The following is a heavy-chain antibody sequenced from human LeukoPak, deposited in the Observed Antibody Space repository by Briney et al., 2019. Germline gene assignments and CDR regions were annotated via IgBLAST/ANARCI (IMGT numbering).Heavy chain of an antibody. CDR3: ARRGGSSSSRSHIDY. V-gene: IGHV3-7*01. Sequence: GGSLRLSCAASGFTFSSYWMSWVRQAPGKGLEWVANIKQDGSQRYYVDSVRGRFTISRDNAKNSLFLQMNGLRAEDTAVYYCARRGGSSSSRSHIDYWGQGTLVTVSS. CDR2: IKQDGSQR. J-gene: IGHJ4*02. CDR1: GFTFSSYW. D-gene: IGHD6-6*01.